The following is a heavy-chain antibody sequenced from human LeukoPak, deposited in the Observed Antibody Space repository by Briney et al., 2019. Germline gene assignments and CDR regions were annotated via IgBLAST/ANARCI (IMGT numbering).Heavy chain of an antibody. D-gene: IGHD4-17*01. CDR3: ARGPYGDYTYYFDY. CDR2: INWNGGST. V-gene: IGHV3-20*04. CDR1: GFTFDDYG. J-gene: IGHJ4*02. Sequence: GGSLRLSCAASGFTFDDYGMTWVRQVPGKGLEWVSGINWNGGSTGYADSVKGRFTISRDNTKNSLYLQMNSLRAEDTALYYCARGPYGDYTYYFDYWGQGTLVTVSS.